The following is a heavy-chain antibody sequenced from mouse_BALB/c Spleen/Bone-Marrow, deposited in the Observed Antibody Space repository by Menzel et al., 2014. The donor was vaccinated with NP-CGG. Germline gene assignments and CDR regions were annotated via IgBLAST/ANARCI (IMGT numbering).Heavy chain of an antibody. J-gene: IGHJ2*01. Sequence: VQLKESGAELVKPGASVKLSCTASGFNIEDTYMHWVKQRPEQGLEWIGRIDPANGNTKYDPKFQGKATITADTSSNTAYLQLSSLTSEDTAVYYCARYYYGSSLFDYWAQGTTLTVSS. CDR2: IDPANGNT. CDR1: GFNIEDTY. V-gene: IGHV14-3*02. CDR3: ARYYYGSSLFDY. D-gene: IGHD1-1*01.